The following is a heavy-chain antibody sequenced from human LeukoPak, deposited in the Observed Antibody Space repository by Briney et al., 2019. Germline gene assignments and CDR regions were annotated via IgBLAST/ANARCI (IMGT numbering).Heavy chain of an antibody. D-gene: IGHD6-19*01. Sequence: GGSLRLSCAASGFTFDDYAMHWVRQAPGKGLEWVSGFSWNSGSIGYADSVKGRFTISRDNSRNTLYLQMNSLRAEDTAVYYCAKDRASGSGSYSYRGFDHWGQGTLVTVSS. CDR3: AKDRASGSGSYSYRGFDH. CDR1: GFTFDDYA. CDR2: FSWNSGSI. V-gene: IGHV3-9*01. J-gene: IGHJ5*02.